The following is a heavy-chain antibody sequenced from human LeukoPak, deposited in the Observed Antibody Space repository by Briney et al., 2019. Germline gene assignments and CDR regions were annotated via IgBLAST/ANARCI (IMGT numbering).Heavy chain of an antibody. CDR3: ARAKAAAGVDY. Sequence: PSEALSLTCTVSGGSISSYYWSWIRQPPGKGLEWIGYIYYSGSTNYNPSLKSRVTISVDMSKNQFSLKLSSVTAADTAVYYCARAKAAAGVDYWGQGTLVTVSS. CDR1: GGSISSYY. V-gene: IGHV4-59*01. J-gene: IGHJ4*02. D-gene: IGHD6-13*01. CDR2: IYYSGST.